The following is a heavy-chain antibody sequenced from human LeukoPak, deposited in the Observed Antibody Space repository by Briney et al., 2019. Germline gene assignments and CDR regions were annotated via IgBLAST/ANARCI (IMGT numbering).Heavy chain of an antibody. CDR2: INPNSGGT. CDR3: ARDLGNLYYDSSGYYGY. J-gene: IGHJ4*02. Sequence: ASVKVSCKASGGTFSSYAISWVRQAPGQGLEWMGRINPNSGGTNYAQKFQGRVTMTRDTSISTAYMELSRLRSDDTAVYYCARDLGNLYYDSSGYYGYWGQGTLVTVSS. D-gene: IGHD3-22*01. V-gene: IGHV1-2*06. CDR1: GGTFSSYA.